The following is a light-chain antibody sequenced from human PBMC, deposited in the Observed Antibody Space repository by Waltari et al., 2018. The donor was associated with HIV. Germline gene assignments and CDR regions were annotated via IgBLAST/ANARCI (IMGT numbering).Light chain of an antibody. CDR2: YND. J-gene: IGLJ3*02. V-gene: IGLV1-36*01. CDR3: ASWDDRLNGWV. CDR1: HSNIGNNA. Sequence: QSVLTQPPSLSEAPRQRVTISCSGSHSNIGNNAVNWYQQLPGKAPKLLIYYNDLLPSGVSDRFSGSRSGTSASRAISGLQSEDEAHYYWASWDDRLNGWVFGGGTQLTVL.